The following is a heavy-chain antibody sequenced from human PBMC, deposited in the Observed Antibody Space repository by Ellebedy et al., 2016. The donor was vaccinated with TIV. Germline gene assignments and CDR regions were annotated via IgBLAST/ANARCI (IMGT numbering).Heavy chain of an antibody. CDR1: GFTFSSYA. CDR3: ANRAQDFGVVIHFDY. Sequence: GESLKISCAASGFTFSSYAMSWVRQAPGKGLEWVSAISCSGVSTYYADSVKGRFTISRDNSKNTLYLQMNSLRTEDTAVYYCANRAQDFGVVIHFDYWGQGTLVTVSS. V-gene: IGHV3-23*01. CDR2: ISCSGVST. D-gene: IGHD3-3*01. J-gene: IGHJ4*02.